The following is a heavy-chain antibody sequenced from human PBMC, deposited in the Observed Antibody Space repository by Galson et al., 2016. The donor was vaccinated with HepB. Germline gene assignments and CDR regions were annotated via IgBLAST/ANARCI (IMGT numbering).Heavy chain of an antibody. J-gene: IGHJ3*01. CDR3: ARTRSAYYYALDV. V-gene: IGHV4-39*07. CDR1: SGSISTSDSY. CDR2: IYYSGIT. D-gene: IGHD3-22*01. Sequence: ETLSLTCTVSSGSISTSDSYWGWIRQPPGKGLECIATIYYSGITYYNPSLRSRVTISLDTSKKQFSLILTSVTVADTAVYYCARTRSAYYYALDVWGQGTMLTVSS.